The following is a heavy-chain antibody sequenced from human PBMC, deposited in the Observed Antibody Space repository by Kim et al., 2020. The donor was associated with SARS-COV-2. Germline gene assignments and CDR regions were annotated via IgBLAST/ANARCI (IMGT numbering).Heavy chain of an antibody. D-gene: IGHD1-1*01. J-gene: IGHJ4*02. CDR1: GYTFTSYA. V-gene: IGHV1-3*01. CDR2: INVGYGNT. Sequence: ASVKVSCKASGYTFTSYAMHGVRQAPGQGLEWMGWINVGYGNTRYLQKFQGRVTITRDTSASTAYMELSGLRSEDTAVYFCARDGTTRNGGYYFDYWGQG. CDR3: ARDGTTRNGGYYFDY.